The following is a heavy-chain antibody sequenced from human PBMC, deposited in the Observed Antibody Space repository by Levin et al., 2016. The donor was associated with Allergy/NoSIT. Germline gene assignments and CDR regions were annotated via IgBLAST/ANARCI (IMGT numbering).Heavy chain of an antibody. CDR2: IIPILGIA. V-gene: IGHV1-69*10. Sequence: SVKVSCKASGGTFSSYAISWVRQAPGQGLEWMGGIIPILGIANYAQKFQGRVTITADESTSTAYMELSSLRSEDTAVYYCARGAGGAASYLEYWGQGTLVTVSS. D-gene: IGHD3-16*01. J-gene: IGHJ4*02. CDR1: GGTFSSYA. CDR3: ARGAGGAASYLEY.